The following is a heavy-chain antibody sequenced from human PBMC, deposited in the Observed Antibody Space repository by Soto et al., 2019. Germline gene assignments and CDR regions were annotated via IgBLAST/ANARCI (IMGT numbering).Heavy chain of an antibody. V-gene: IGHV4-59*08. J-gene: IGHJ3*01. CDR2: IFYSGST. D-gene: IGHD4-17*01. Sequence: QVQLQESGPGLVKPSETLSLTYTVSGGSISSYYWSWIRQPPGKGLEWIGYIFYSGSTNYNPSLKSRVTISVDTSKNQFSLKLSSVTAADTAVYYCARSYGLDAFDFWGQATMVTVSS. CDR3: ARSYGLDAFDF. CDR1: GGSISSYY.